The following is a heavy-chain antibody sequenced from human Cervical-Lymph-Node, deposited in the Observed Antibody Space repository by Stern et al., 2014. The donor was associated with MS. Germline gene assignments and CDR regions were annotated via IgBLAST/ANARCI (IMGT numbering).Heavy chain of an antibody. Sequence: VQLVESGGGVDQPGSSLRLSCKASGFRFSSYGMHWVRQAPGKGLEWVAVITYDETTKYYAEYIQGRFTIPRETSTATAYMDMDSLRAEDTAVYYCAKDYNWEERGDYYGMDVWGQGTTVTVSS. CDR3: AKDYNWEERGDYYGMDV. V-gene: IGHV3-30*18. CDR2: ITYDETTK. D-gene: IGHD1-1*01. CDR1: GFRFSSYG. J-gene: IGHJ6*02.